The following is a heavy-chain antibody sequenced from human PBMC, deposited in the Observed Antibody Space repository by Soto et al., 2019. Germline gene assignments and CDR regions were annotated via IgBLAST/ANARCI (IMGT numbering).Heavy chain of an antibody. CDR2: ISAHNGNT. Sequence: QVHLVQSGAEVKKPGASVKVSCKASGYTFTSYVITWVRQAPGQGLEWMGWISAHNGNTDYAQKLQGRVIVTRDTSASTAYMELRSLISDYRAVYYCARGRYGDYWGQGALVTVSS. CDR1: GYTFTSYV. J-gene: IGHJ4*02. D-gene: IGHD1-1*01. V-gene: IGHV1-18*01. CDR3: ARGRYGDY.